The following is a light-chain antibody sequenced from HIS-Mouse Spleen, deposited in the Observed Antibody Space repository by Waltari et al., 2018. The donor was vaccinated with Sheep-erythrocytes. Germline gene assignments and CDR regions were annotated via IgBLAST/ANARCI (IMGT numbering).Light chain of an antibody. CDR1: SSDVGGYNY. CDR2: DVS. V-gene: IGLV2-11*01. J-gene: IGLJ1*01. Sequence: QSALTQPRSVSGSPGQSVTISCTGTSSDVGGYNYVSWYQQHPGKAPKLMFYDVSNRPSGVPDRFSVSKAGNTASLTISGLQAEDEADYYCCSYAGSYNHVFATGTKVTVL. CDR3: CSYAGSYNHV.